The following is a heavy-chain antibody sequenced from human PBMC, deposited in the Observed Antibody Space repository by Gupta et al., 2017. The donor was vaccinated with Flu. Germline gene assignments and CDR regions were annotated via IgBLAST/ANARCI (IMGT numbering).Heavy chain of an antibody. CDR3: ARGNGFIGFDY. J-gene: IGHJ4*02. V-gene: IGHV4-59*01. D-gene: IGHD2-8*01. Sequence: QVQLQESGPGLVKPSETLSLTCTVSGDSISAYSWNWIRQSPGKGLEWIGYIYNTGSTNYNPSLRSRATISEDTSRTQFSLELQSVTAADTAVYFCARGNGFIGFDYWGPGTVVIVSS. CDR1: GDSISAYS. CDR2: IYNTGST.